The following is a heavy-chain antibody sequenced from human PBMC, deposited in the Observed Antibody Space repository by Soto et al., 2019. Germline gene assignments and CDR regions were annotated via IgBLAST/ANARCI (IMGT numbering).Heavy chain of an antibody. CDR2: VIPIFDAR. CDR1: GDTFSSHA. Sequence: SVKVSCKASGDTFSSHALSSVRQAPGQGLEWMGGVIPIFDARTYAQKFQGRVTISADKSTKTGYMELSGLTSEDTAAYYCARSSTTYYDHSSPYWPDKELDIWGQGTLVTVSS. D-gene: IGHD3-22*01. CDR3: ARSSTTYYDHSSPYWPDKELDI. J-gene: IGHJ5*02. V-gene: IGHV1-69*06.